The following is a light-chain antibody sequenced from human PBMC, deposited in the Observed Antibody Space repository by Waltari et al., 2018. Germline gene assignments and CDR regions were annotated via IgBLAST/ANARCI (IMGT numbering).Light chain of an antibody. CDR3: SSYTSSSTRV. CDR1: SSDVGGYNY. Sequence: QSALTQPASVSGSPGQSITISCSGTSSDVGGYNYVSWYQHPPGKAPKLMIYEVTYRPSGVSDRVSGAKSGNTASLTISGLQAEDEADYYCSSYTSSSTRVFGGGTKVTVL. V-gene: IGLV2-14*01. J-gene: IGLJ2*01. CDR2: EVT.